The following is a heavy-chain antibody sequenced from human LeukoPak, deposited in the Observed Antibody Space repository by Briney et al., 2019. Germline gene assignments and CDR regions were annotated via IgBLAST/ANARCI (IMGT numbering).Heavy chain of an antibody. V-gene: IGHV3-23*01. CDR2: IIGSVAST. CDR3: AKNIRFDY. J-gene: IGHJ4*02. Sequence: GGSLRLSCAASGFAFSTYAMNWVRQAPGKGLEWVSHIIGSVASTYYADSVKGRFTISRDNSKNTLYLQMNSLRAEDTAVYYCAKNIRFDYWGQGTLVTVSS. D-gene: IGHD2/OR15-2a*01. CDR1: GFAFSTYA.